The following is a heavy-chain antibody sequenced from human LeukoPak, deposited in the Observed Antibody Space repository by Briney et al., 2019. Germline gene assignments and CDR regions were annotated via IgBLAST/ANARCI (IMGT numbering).Heavy chain of an antibody. Sequence: ASETLSLTCAVYGGSFSGYYWSWIRQPPGKGLEWIGEINHSGSTNYNPSLKSRVTISVDTSKNQFSLKLSSVTAADTAVYYCARGVPTMVVSARSVGHTHTDYWGQGTLVTVSS. D-gene: IGHD4-23*01. CDR3: ARGVPTMVVSARSVGHTHTDY. CDR2: INHSGST. J-gene: IGHJ4*02. CDR1: GGSFSGYY. V-gene: IGHV4-34*01.